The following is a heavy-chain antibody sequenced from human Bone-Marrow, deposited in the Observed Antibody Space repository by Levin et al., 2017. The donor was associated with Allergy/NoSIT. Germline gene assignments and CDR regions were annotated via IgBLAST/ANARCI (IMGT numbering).Heavy chain of an antibody. D-gene: IGHD3-22*01. CDR2: IYYSGST. CDR3: ARPDTGYYDSSGYGY. V-gene: IGHV4-39*07. J-gene: IGHJ4*02. Sequence: SSETLSLTCTVSGGSISSSSYYWGWIRQPPGKGLEWIGSIYYSGSTYYNPSLKSRVTISVDTSKNQFSLKLSSVTAADTAVYYCARPDTGYYDSSGYGYWGQGTLVTVSS. CDR1: GGSISSSSYY.